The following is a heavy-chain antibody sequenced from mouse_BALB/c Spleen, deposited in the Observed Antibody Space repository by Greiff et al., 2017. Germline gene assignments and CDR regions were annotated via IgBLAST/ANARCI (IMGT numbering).Heavy chain of an antibody. Sequence: EVQLQQSGPELVKPGASVKMSCKASGYTFTSYVMHWVKQKPGQGLEWIGYINPYNDGTKYNEKFKGKATLTSDKSSSTAYMELSSLTSEDSAVYYCARGLGLPWFAYWGQGTLVTVSA. CDR3: ARGLGLPWFAY. V-gene: IGHV1-14*01. D-gene: IGHD3-1*01. J-gene: IGHJ3*01. CDR1: GYTFTSYV. CDR2: INPYNDGT.